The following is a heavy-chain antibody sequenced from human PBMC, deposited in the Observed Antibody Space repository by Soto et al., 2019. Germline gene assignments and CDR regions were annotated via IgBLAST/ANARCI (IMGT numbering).Heavy chain of an antibody. D-gene: IGHD1-26*01. J-gene: IGHJ6*03. CDR3: ARGGGATFTHYYYYMDV. CDR1: GYTFSTYE. V-gene: IGHV1-3*01. Sequence: QVQLVQSGAEVKKPGASVKVSCEASGYTFSTYEMHWVRQAPGQRPGWMGWINGGNGKSKYSETLQGRVTFTRDTSANTAYMELTSLRSENTAVYYCARGGGATFTHYYYYMDVWGTGTTVTVSS. CDR2: INGGNGKS.